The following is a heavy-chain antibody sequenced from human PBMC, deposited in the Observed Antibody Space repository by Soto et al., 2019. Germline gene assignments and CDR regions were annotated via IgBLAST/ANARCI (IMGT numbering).Heavy chain of an antibody. J-gene: IGHJ4*02. CDR3: AREYCSGGSCYYGY. V-gene: IGHV3-48*02. CDR1: GFTFSSYS. CDR2: ISSSSSTI. D-gene: IGHD2-15*01. Sequence: GGSLRLSCAASGFTFSSYSMNWVRQAPGKGLEWVSYISSSSSTIYYADSVKGRFTISRDNAKNSLYLQMNSLRDEDTAVYYCAREYCSGGSCYYGYWGQGTLVTISS.